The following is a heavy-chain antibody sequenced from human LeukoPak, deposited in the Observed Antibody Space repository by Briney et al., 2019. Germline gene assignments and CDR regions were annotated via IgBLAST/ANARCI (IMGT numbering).Heavy chain of an antibody. Sequence: GGSLRLSCAASGFTFSSYWMSWVRQAPGKGLEWVANIKQDGSEKYYVDSVKGRFTISRDNAKNSLYLQMNSLTADDTAVYYCARVPVVGPGKGIDYWGQGTLVTVSS. J-gene: IGHJ4*02. CDR2: IKQDGSEK. CDR3: ARVPVVGPGKGIDY. V-gene: IGHV3-7*01. D-gene: IGHD2-2*01. CDR1: GFTFSSYW.